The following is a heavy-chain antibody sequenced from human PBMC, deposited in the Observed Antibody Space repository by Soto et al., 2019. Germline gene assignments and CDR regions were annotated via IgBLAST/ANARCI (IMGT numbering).Heavy chain of an antibody. CDR2: MYYTGST. CDR1: GDSISSYS. D-gene: IGHD2-21*01. J-gene: IGHJ4*02. Sequence: QVQLQESGPGLVKPSETLSLTCTVSGDSISSYSWTWIRQPPGRRLEWIGYMYYTGSTNYNPSLKRRVSTSVDTSKNQFSLKLRSVTAEDTAVYYCARLDSRKGHYYDYWGQGTLVTVSS. V-gene: IGHV4-59*08. CDR3: ARLDSRKGHYYDY.